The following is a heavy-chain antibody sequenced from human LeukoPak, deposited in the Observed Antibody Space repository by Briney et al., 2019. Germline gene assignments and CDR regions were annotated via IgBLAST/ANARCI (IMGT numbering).Heavy chain of an antibody. D-gene: IGHD3-22*01. J-gene: IGHJ4*02. V-gene: IGHV1-69*13. CDR1: GFTFTNHA. Sequence: SVKVSYKASGFTFTNHALQWVRQAPGQRLEWMGGIIPLFGTPNYAQKFQGRVTITADESTSTAYMELSSLRFEDTAVYYCAREWNYESSGYFYYYWGQGTLVTISS. CDR3: AREWNYESSGYFYYY. CDR2: IIPLFGTP.